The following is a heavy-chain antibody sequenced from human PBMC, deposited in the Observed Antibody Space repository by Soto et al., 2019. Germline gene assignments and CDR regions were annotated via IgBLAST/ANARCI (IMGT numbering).Heavy chain of an antibody. CDR1: GYTFTSYG. D-gene: IGHD4-17*01. Sequence: ASVKVSCKASGYTFTSYGISWVRQAPGQGLEWMGWISAYNGNTNYAQKLQAGVTMTTDTSTSTAYMELRSLRSDDTAVYYCARDRSPRGGYGTPQVDYWGQGTLVTVSS. CDR2: ISAYNGNT. CDR3: ARDRSPRGGYGTPQVDY. V-gene: IGHV1-18*01. J-gene: IGHJ4*02.